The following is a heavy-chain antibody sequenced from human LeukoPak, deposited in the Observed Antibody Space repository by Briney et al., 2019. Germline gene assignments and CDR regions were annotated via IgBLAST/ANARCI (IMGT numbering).Heavy chain of an antibody. CDR3: ARPRSSGYYYMDY. CDR2: ISYDGSNK. CDR1: GFTFSSYA. Sequence: PGGSLRLSCAASGFTFSSYAMHWVRQAPGKGLEWVAVISYDGSNKYYADSVKGRFTISRDNSKNTLYLQMNSLRAEDTAVYYCARPRSSGYYYMDYWGQGTLVTVSS. J-gene: IGHJ4*02. D-gene: IGHD3-22*01. V-gene: IGHV3-30-3*01.